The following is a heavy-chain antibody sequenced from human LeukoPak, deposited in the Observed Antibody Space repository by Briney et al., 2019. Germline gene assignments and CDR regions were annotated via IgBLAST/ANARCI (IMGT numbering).Heavy chain of an antibody. J-gene: IGHJ6*03. CDR1: GGSISSGSYY. V-gene: IGHV4-61*02. Sequence: PSQTLSLTCTVSGGSISSGSYYWSWIRQPAGKGLEWIGRIYTSGSTNYNPSLKSRVTISVDTSKNQFSLKLSSVTAADTAVYYCARDREVEMATISPYYYYYMDVWGKGTTVTTSS. CDR2: IYTSGST. D-gene: IGHD5-24*01. CDR3: ARDREVEMATISPYYYYYMDV.